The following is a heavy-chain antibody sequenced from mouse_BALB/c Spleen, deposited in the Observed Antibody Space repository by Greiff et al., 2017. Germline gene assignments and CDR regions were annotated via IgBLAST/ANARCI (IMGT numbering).Heavy chain of an antibody. CDR2: IYPGSGNT. CDR1: GYTFTDYY. CDR3: ARRYDGYSEGFDY. D-gene: IGHD2-3*01. V-gene: IGHV1-84*02. Sequence: QLQESGPELVKPGASVKISCKASGYTFTDYYINWVKQKPGQGLEWIGWIYPGSGNTKYNEKFKGKATLTVDTSSSTAYMQLSSLTSEDTAVYFCARRYDGYSEGFDYWGQGTTLTVSS. J-gene: IGHJ2*01.